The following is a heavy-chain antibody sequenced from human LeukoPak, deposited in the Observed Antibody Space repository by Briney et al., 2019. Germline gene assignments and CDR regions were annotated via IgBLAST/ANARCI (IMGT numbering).Heavy chain of an antibody. Sequence: SETLSLTCTVSGGSISRYYWSWIRQPPGKGLEWIGYIYGRGSTNYNPSLKSRVTVSVDTSKNQFSLNLNSVTASDTAVYYCAREDVWGNNRPKGHFDYWGQGTLVTVSS. V-gene: IGHV4-59*01. CDR2: IYGRGST. D-gene: IGHD3-16*02. CDR3: AREDVWGNNRPKGHFDY. CDR1: GGSISRYY. J-gene: IGHJ4*02.